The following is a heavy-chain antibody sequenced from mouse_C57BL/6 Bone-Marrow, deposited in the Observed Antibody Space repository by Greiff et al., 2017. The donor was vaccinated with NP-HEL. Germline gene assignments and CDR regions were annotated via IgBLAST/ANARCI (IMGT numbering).Heavy chain of an antibody. D-gene: IGHD2-3*01. V-gene: IGHV12-3*01. CDR2: ITHSGET. Sequence: QVQLKESGPGLVKPSQSLFLTCSITGFPITSGYYWIWIRQSPGKPLEWMGYITHSGETFYNPSLQSPISITRETSKNQFFLQLNSVTTEDTAMYYCAGDTDGYLNYWGQGTTLTVSS. CDR3: AGDTDGYLNY. J-gene: IGHJ2*01. CDR1: GFPITSGYY.